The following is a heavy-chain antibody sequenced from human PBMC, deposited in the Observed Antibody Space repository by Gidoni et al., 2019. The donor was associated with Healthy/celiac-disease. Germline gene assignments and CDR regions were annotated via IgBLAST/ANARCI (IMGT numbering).Heavy chain of an antibody. CDR1: GFTFSSYS. D-gene: IGHD3-10*01. J-gene: IGHJ4*02. CDR2: ISSSSSTI. Sequence: EVQLVESGGGLVQPGGSLRLSCAASGFTFSSYSMNWVRQAPGKGLEWVSYISSSSSTIYYADSVKGRFTISRDNAKNSLYLQMNSLRDEDTAVYYCARDSIMVRGVIITAWGDYWGQGTLVTISA. CDR3: ARDSIMVRGVIITAWGDY. V-gene: IGHV3-48*02.